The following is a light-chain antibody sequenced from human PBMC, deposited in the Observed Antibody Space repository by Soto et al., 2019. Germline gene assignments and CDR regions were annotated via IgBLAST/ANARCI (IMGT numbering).Light chain of an antibody. CDR1: QSISNW. CDR2: DAS. J-gene: IGKJ1*01. Sequence: DIQRSQSASSLPASVGARITITCLASQSISNWLAWYQQKPGTAPKLLIFDASILESGVPSRFSGSGSGTEFTLTISSLQPDDLATYYCQQYNSYLWTFGQGTKVDIK. CDR3: QQYNSYLWT. V-gene: IGKV1-5*01.